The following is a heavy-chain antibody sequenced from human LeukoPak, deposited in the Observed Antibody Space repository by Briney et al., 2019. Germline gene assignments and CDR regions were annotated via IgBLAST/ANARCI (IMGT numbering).Heavy chain of an antibody. V-gene: IGHV3-66*01. D-gene: IGHD1-26*01. CDR2: LYPGGST. Sequence: GGSLRLSCAASGFTVSSNYMSWVRQAPGKGLEWVSVLYPGGSTYHADSVTDRFTISRDNSKNTLYLQMNSLRAEDTAVYYCARDPRSGSYSGMDVWGQGTTVTVSS. J-gene: IGHJ6*02. CDR1: GFTVSSNY. CDR3: ARDPRSGSYSGMDV.